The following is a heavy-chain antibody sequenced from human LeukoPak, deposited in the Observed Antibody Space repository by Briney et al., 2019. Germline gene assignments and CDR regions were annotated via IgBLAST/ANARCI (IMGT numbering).Heavy chain of an antibody. CDR3: AREWGHYYGSGSYNYGAFDI. J-gene: IGHJ3*02. CDR2: INHSGST. Sequence: TSETLSLTCALYGGSFSGYYWSWIHQPPGKGLEWIGEINHSGSTNYHPSLKSRVTISVDTSKNQFSRKLSSVTAADTAVYYCAREWGHYYGSGSYNYGAFDIWGQGTMVTVSS. D-gene: IGHD3-10*01. CDR1: GGSFSGYY. V-gene: IGHV4-34*01.